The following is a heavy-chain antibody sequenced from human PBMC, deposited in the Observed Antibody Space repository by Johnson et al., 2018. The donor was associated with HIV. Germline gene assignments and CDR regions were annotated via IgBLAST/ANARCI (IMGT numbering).Heavy chain of an antibody. V-gene: IGHV3-30*02. CDR3: AKEVPTRGPFDI. J-gene: IGHJ3*02. CDR2: IRYDGSNK. D-gene: IGHD1-26*01. CDR1: GFTFSSYG. Sequence: QVQLVESGGGVVQPGGSLRLSCAASGFTFSSYGMHWVRQAPGKGLEWVAFIRYDGSNKYYADSVKGRFTISRDNSKNTLYLQMNSLRAEDTAVYYCAKEVPTRGPFDIWGQGTMVTVSS.